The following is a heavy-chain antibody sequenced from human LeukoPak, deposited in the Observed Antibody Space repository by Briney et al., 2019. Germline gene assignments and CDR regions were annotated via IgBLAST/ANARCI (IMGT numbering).Heavy chain of an antibody. J-gene: IGHJ4*02. D-gene: IGHD3-22*01. V-gene: IGHV3-53*01. Sequence: GGSLRLSCAASGFTVSSNYMSWVRQAPGKGLEWVSVIYSGGSTYYADSVKGRFTISRDNSKNTPYIQMNSLRAEDTAVYYCARLSDSSGYLGDFDYWGQGTLVTVSS. CDR2: IYSGGST. CDR1: GFTVSSNY. CDR3: ARLSDSSGYLGDFDY.